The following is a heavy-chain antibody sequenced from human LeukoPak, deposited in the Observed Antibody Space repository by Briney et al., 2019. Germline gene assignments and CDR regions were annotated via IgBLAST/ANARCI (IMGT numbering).Heavy chain of an antibody. Sequence: GGSLRLSCETSGLTFSSYAVSWVRQAPGQGLEWVSAISGSGDNTYYADSVKGRFNISRDNSKNTLYLQMNSLRVEDTAVYYCAKVAKYYYGSETYYFFEHWGQGTPVTASS. V-gene: IGHV3-23*01. D-gene: IGHD3-10*01. CDR3: AKVAKYYYGSETYYFFEH. CDR2: ISGSGDNT. J-gene: IGHJ4*02. CDR1: GLTFSSYA.